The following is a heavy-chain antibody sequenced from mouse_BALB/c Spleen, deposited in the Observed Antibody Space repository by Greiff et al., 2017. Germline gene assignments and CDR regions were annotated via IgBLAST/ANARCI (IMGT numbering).Heavy chain of an antibody. J-gene: IGHJ2*01. Sequence: VKLQESGAELVRPGTSVKVSCKASGYAFTNYLIEWVKQRPGQGLEWIGVINPGSGGTNYNEKFKGKATLTADKSSSTAYMQLNSLTSDDSAVYFCARYGRYYFDYWGQGTTLTVSS. V-gene: IGHV1-54*01. CDR1: GYAFTNYL. D-gene: IGHD1-1*01. CDR2: INPGSGGT. CDR3: ARYGRYYFDY.